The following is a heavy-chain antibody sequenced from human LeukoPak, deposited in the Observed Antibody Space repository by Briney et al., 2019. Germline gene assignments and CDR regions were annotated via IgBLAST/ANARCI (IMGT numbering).Heavy chain of an antibody. CDR3: AKDRYSYAFEYSDS. D-gene: IGHD5-18*01. CDR1: GFTFSSYG. Sequence: GGSLRLSCAASGFTFSSYGMHWVRQAPGKGLDWVAVISNDGSKKYYADSVKGRFTISRDNSKNTLSLQVSSLRAEDTAVYYCAKDRYSYAFEYSDSWGQGTLVTVSS. J-gene: IGHJ4*02. V-gene: IGHV3-30*18. CDR2: ISNDGSKK.